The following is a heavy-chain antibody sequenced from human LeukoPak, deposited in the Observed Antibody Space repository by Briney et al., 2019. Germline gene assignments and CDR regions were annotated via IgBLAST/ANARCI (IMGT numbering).Heavy chain of an antibody. CDR1: EYTFTSYG. CDR2: IIPILGIA. V-gene: IGHV1-69*04. Sequence: ASVKVSCKASEYTFTSYGISWVRQAPGQGHEWMGRIIPILGIANYAQKFQGRVTITADKSTSTAYMELSSLRSEDTAVYYCARVSRSSGWHYYFDYWGQGTLVTVSS. CDR3: ARVSRSSGWHYYFDY. D-gene: IGHD6-19*01. J-gene: IGHJ4*02.